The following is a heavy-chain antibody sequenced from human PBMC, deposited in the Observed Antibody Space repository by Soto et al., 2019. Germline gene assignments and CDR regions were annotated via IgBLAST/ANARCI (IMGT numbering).Heavy chain of an antibody. CDR1: GFTFSSYG. CDR2: IWYDGSNK. CDR3: ARARASDSSGDFDY. V-gene: IGHV3-33*01. D-gene: IGHD3-22*01. J-gene: IGHJ4*02. Sequence: GGSLRLSCAASGFTFSSYGMHWVRQAPGKGLEWVAVIWYDGSNKYYADSVKGRFTTSRDDSKNTLYLQMNSLRAEDTAVYYCARARASDSSGDFDYWGQGTLVTVSS.